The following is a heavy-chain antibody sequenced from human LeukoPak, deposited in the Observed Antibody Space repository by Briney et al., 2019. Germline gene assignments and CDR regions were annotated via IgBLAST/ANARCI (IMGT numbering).Heavy chain of an antibody. D-gene: IGHD2-2*02. CDR3: AREIPWPDY. CDR1: GFTFSSYA. CDR2: ISYDGSNK. Sequence: GGSLRLSCAASGFTFSSYAMHWVRQAPGKGLEWVAVISYDGSNKYYADSVKGRFTISRDNSKNTLYLQMNSLRAEDTAVYYCAREIPWPDYWGQGTLVTVSS. J-gene: IGHJ4*02. V-gene: IGHV3-30-3*01.